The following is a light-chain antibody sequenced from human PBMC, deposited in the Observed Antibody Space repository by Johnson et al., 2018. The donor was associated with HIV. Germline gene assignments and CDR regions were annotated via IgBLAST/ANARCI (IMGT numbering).Light chain of an antibody. J-gene: IGLJ1*01. Sequence: QSVLTQPPSVSAAPGQKVTISCSGSSSNIGKNYVCWYQQLPGTAPKLLIYDNNKRPSGIPDRFSGSRSGTSATLGITGLQTGDEADYYCATSDSSLSAFYCFGTGTKVTVV. CDR2: DNN. CDR3: ATSDSSLSAFYC. CDR1: SSNIGKNY. V-gene: IGLV1-51*01.